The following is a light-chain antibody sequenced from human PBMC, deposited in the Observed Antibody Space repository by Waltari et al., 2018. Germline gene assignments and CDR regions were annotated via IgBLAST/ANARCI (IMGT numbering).Light chain of an antibody. Sequence: EIVLTQSHATLSLSAGERVTLSCRASQSVFKYLAWYQLKPGQAPRLLIYDTSKRATGIPARFSGSGSGTDFTLTISNLETDDFALYYCQQGSILPLTFGGGTKVKIK. CDR1: QSVFKY. V-gene: IGKV3-11*01. CDR2: DTS. CDR3: QQGSILPLT. J-gene: IGKJ4*01.